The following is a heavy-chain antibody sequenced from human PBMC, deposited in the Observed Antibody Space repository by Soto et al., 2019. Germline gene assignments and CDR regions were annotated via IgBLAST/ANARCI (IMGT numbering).Heavy chain of an antibody. D-gene: IGHD3-10*01. J-gene: IGHJ5*02. CDR1: GGSISSSSYY. V-gene: IGHV4-39*01. Sequence: TLSLTCTVSGGSISSSSYYWGWIRQPPGKGLGWIGSIYYSGSTYYNPSLKSRVTISVDTSKNQFSLKLSSVTAADTAVYYCAADYYGSGTSVGWFDPWGQGTLVTVSS. CDR2: IYYSGST. CDR3: AADYYGSGTSVGWFDP.